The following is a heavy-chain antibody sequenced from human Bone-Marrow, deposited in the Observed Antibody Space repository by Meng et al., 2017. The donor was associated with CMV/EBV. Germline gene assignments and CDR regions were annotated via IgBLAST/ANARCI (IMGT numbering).Heavy chain of an antibody. V-gene: IGHV3-23*01. Sequence: GESLKISCAASGFTFSDYYMSWIRQAPGKGLEWVSGISGSGSRTHFADSVKGRFSISRDTSKNTIFLQMNSLRAEDTAVYYCAKDHWVAPNTYGGGAFDTWGQGTMVTVSS. J-gene: IGHJ3*02. CDR3: AKDHWVAPNTYGGGAFDT. CDR2: ISGSGSRT. CDR1: GFTFSDYY. D-gene: IGHD2-21*01.